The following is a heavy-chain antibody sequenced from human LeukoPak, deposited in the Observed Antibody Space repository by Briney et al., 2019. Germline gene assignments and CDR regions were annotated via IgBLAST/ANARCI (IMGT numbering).Heavy chain of an antibody. D-gene: IGHD3-22*01. CDR1: GFTFSNAW. Sequence: GGSLRLSCAASGFTFSNAWMSWVRQAPGKGLEWVGRIKSKTEGGTTDYAAPVKGRFTISRDDSKNRLYLQMNSLKTEDTAVYYCIATYYYDSSGYALDYWGQGTLVTVSS. CDR2: IKSKTEGGTT. CDR3: IATYYYDSSGYALDY. V-gene: IGHV3-15*01. J-gene: IGHJ4*02.